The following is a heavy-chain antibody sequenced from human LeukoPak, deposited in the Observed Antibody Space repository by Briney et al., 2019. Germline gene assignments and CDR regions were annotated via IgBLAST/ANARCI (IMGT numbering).Heavy chain of an antibody. Sequence: GGSLRLSCAASGFTFSSYGMHWVRQAPGKGLEWVAVISYDGSNKYYADSVKGRFTISRDNSKNTLYLQMNSLRAEDTAVYYCAKDVPGGYSGYERYFDYWGQGTLVTVSS. CDR2: ISYDGSNK. CDR3: AKDVPGGYSGYERYFDY. V-gene: IGHV3-30*18. D-gene: IGHD5-12*01. J-gene: IGHJ4*02. CDR1: GFTFSSYG.